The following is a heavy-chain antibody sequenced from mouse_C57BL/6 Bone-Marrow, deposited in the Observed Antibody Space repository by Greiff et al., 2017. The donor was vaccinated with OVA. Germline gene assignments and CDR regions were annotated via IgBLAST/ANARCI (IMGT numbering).Heavy chain of an antibody. Sequence: QVHVKQPGTELVKPGASVKLSCKASGYTFTSYWMHWVKQRPGQGLEWIGNINPSNGGTNYNEKFKSKATLTVDKSSSTAYMQLSSLTSEDSAVYYCARSSLTGTSFDYWGQGTTLTVSS. CDR3: ARSSLTGTSFDY. CDR1: GYTFTSYW. J-gene: IGHJ2*01. CDR2: INPSNGGT. D-gene: IGHD4-1*01. V-gene: IGHV1-53*01.